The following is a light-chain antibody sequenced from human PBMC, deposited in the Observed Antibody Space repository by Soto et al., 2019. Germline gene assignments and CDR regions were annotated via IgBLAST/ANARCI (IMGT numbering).Light chain of an antibody. V-gene: IGLV3-25*03. CDR3: QSADSSGTYAV. Sequence: SYELTQPPSMSVSPGQTARITCTGDALPKQYASWYQQKPGQAPVLVIYKDSERPSGIPERFSGSSSGTTVTLTISGVQPEDEADYYCQSADSSGTYAVFGGGTQLTVL. CDR2: KDS. J-gene: IGLJ7*01. CDR1: ALPKQY.